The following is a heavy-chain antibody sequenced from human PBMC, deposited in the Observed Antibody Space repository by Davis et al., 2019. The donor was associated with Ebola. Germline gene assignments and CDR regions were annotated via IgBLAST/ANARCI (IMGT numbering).Heavy chain of an antibody. CDR3: TKKVPGIRPFDS. Sequence: GGSLRLSCVGSGFTISTYAMIWVRQTPGKGLEWVSAIGTNSNTYYAESVKGRFTISRENSKNTLCLQMSSLRAEDTAIYYCTKKVPGIRPFDSWGQGTLVTVSP. J-gene: IGHJ4*02. CDR1: GFTISTYA. D-gene: IGHD6-19*01. CDR2: IGTNSNT. V-gene: IGHV3-23*01.